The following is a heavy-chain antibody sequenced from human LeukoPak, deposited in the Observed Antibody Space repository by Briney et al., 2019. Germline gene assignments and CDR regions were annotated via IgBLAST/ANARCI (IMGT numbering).Heavy chain of an antibody. J-gene: IGHJ3*02. CDR1: GGSFSGYY. V-gene: IGHV4-34*01. D-gene: IGHD3-16*01. Sequence: SETLSLTCAVYGGSFSGYYWSWIRQPPGKGLEWIGEINHSGSTNYNPSLKSRVTISVDTSKNQFSLKLSSVTAADTAVSYCARVVYDYVWGTKGAFDIWGQGTMVTVSS. CDR2: INHSGST. CDR3: ARVVYDYVWGTKGAFDI.